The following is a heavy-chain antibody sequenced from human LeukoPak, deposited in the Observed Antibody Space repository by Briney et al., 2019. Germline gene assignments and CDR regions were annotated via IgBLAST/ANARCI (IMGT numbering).Heavy chain of an antibody. CDR2: IWYDGSNK. CDR3: AKGRGAFDI. CDR1: GFTFSSNG. J-gene: IGHJ3*02. D-gene: IGHD3-10*01. V-gene: IGHV3-30*02. Sequence: HPGGSLRLSCAASGFTFSSNGMHWVRQAPGKGLEWVALIWYDGSNKYYADSVKGRFTISRDNSKNTLYLQMNSLRAEDTAVYYCAKGRGAFDIWGQGTMVTVSS.